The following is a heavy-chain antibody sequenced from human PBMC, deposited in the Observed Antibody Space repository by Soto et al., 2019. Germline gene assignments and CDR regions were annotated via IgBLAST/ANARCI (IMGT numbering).Heavy chain of an antibody. D-gene: IGHD4-17*01. J-gene: IGHJ4*02. CDR2: INPTGGST. CDR1: GYTFTSYY. V-gene: IGHV1-46*01. Sequence: QVQLVQSGAEVKKPGASVKVSCKASGYTFTSYYMVWVRQAPGQGLEWMGIINPTGGSTTYAQKFQGRVTMTRDTATSTVYMELSSLRSEDTAVYDCAREDDYGDFRIDYWGQGTLVTVSS. CDR3: AREDDYGDFRIDY.